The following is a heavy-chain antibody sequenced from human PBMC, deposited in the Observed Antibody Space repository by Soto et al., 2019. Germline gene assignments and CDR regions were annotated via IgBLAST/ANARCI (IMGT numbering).Heavy chain of an antibody. CDR3: ARRIAAAGTDHFDS. Sequence: SETLSLTCTVSGGSISSYYWNWLRQPPGKGLEWIGYIYFSGSTNYNPSLKSRVTMSVDASKNQFSLKLSSVTAADTAVYYCARRIAAAGTDHFDSWGHGTLVTVSS. V-gene: IGHV4-59*01. J-gene: IGHJ4*01. CDR1: GGSISSYY. CDR2: IYFSGST. D-gene: IGHD6-13*01.